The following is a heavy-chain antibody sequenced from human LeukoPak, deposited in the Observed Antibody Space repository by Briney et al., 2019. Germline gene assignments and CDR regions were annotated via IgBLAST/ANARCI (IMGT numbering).Heavy chain of an antibody. V-gene: IGHV1-69*05. D-gene: IGHD3-22*01. J-gene: IGHJ4*02. CDR3: ARDPYSGDYDSLLVGGGY. CDR2: IIPIFGRA. Sequence: GASVKVSCKASGGTFTSYAISWVRQAPGQGLEWMGGIIPIFGRANYAQKFQGRVTITTDESTSTAYMELSSLRSEDTAVYYCARDPYSGDYDSLLVGGGYWGQGTLVTVSS. CDR1: GGTFTSYA.